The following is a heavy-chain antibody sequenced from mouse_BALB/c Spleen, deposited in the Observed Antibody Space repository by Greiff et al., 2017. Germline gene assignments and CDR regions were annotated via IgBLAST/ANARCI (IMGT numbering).Heavy chain of an antibody. J-gene: IGHJ3*01. CDR2: INSNGGST. CDR3: ARGSMITTRAWFAY. Sequence: EVKLVESGGGLVQPGGSLKLSCAASGFTFSSYGMSWVRQTPDKRLELVATINSNGGSTYYPDSVKGRFTISRDNAKNTLYLQMSSLKSEDTAMYYCARGSMITTRAWFAYWGQGTLVTVSA. D-gene: IGHD2-4*01. CDR1: GFTFSSYG. V-gene: IGHV5-6-3*01.